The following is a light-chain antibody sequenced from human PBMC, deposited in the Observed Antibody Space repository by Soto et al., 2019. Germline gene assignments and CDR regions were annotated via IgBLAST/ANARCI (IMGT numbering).Light chain of an antibody. CDR1: QDISNY. Sequence: DIQMTQSPSSLSASVGDRVTITCQASQDISNYLNWYQQKPGKAPKLLIYDASNLETGVPSRFNGSRSGTDFTFTISSLQPEDIATYYCQQYDNLPSITFGQGTRLEIK. J-gene: IGKJ5*01. V-gene: IGKV1-33*01. CDR2: DAS. CDR3: QQYDNLPSIT.